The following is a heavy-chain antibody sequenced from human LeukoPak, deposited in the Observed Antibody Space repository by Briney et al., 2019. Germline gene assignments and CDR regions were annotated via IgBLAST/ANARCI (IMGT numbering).Heavy chain of an antibody. J-gene: IGHJ4*02. D-gene: IGHD4-23*01. CDR3: ASRNYGGIFDY. V-gene: IGHV4-39*01. Sequence: SETLSLTCTVSGGSIYGGGYYWSWIRQPPGKGLEWIGSIYYSGSTYYNPSLKSRVTISVDTSKNQFSLKLSSVTAADTAVYYCASRNYGGIFDYWGQGTLVTVSS. CDR2: IYYSGST. CDR1: GGSIYGGGYY.